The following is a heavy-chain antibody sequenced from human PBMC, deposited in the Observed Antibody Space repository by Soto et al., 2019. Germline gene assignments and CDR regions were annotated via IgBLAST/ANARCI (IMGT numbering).Heavy chain of an antibody. V-gene: IGHV4-39*01. CDR2: IYYSGST. Sequence: ASETLSLTCTVSGGSISSSSYYWGWIRRPPGKGLEWIGSIYYSGSTYYNPSLKSRVTISADTSKNQFSLKLSSVTAADTAVYYCARHRYYDFWSGYSFDFDYWGQGTLVTVSS. CDR1: GGSISSSSYY. D-gene: IGHD3-3*01. CDR3: ARHRYYDFWSGYSFDFDY. J-gene: IGHJ4*02.